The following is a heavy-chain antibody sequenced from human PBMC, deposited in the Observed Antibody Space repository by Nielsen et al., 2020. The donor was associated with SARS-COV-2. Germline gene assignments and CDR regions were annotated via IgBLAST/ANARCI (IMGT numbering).Heavy chain of an antibody. V-gene: IGHV1-69*01. D-gene: IGHD6-13*01. Sequence: QGRVTFTADESSSTDYMELSGLRSEDTAVYYCARLIVAAASYFDYWGQGTLVTVSS. CDR3: ARLIVAAASYFDY. J-gene: IGHJ4*02.